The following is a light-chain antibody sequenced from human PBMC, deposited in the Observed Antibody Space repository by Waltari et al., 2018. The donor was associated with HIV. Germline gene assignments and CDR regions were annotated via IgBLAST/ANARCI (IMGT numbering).Light chain of an antibody. Sequence: DIVMTQYPDSLAVSLGERATVPCKDRQTLLYSSNNKNYLAWYQHKPGQPPKLLIYWASTRQSGVPDRFSGSGSGTNFSLTINKLQAEDVATYYCQQYYRTPLTFGGGTRV. CDR3: QQYYRTPLT. J-gene: IGKJ4*01. CDR1: QTLLYSSNNKNY. V-gene: IGKV4-1*01. CDR2: WAS.